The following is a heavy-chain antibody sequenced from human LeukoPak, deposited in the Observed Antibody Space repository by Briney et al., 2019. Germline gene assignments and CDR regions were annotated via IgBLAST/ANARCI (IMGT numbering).Heavy chain of an antibody. CDR1: GFTFSSYG. D-gene: IGHD6-19*01. J-gene: IGHJ4*02. CDR2: ISSSSSYI. V-gene: IGHV3-21*01. Sequence: NSGGSLRLSCAASGFTFSSYGMHWVRQAPGKGLEWVSSISSSSSYIFYGDSVKGRFTISRDNAKNSLFLQMNSLRAEDTAVYYCARVEGIAVAGRYYFDYWGQGTVVTVSS. CDR3: ARVEGIAVAGRYYFDY.